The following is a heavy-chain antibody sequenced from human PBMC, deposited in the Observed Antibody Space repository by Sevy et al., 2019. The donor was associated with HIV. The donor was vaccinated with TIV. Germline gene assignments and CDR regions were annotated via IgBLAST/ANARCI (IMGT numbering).Heavy chain of an antibody. V-gene: IGHV3-48*01. CDR2: ISSSSSTI. Sequence: GGSLRLSCAASGFTFSSYSMNWVRQAPGKGLEWISYISSSSSTIYCADSVKGRFTISRDNAKNSLYLQMKSLRAEDTAVYYCARENTFSECLLYPTDAFDIWGQGTMVTVSS. CDR1: GFTFSSYS. J-gene: IGHJ3*02. D-gene: IGHD3-3*02. CDR3: ARENTFSECLLYPTDAFDI.